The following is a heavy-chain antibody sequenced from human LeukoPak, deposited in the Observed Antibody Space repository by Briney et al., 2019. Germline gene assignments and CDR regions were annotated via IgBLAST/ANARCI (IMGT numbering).Heavy chain of an antibody. CDR1: GGSISSGSYY. J-gene: IGHJ5*02. D-gene: IGHD2-15*01. V-gene: IGHV4-61*02. CDR3: AREQKGHCSGGRCYLGVDP. Sequence: SQTLSLTCTVSGGSISSGSYYWSWIRQPAGKGLEWIGSIYTSGSTNYNPSLKSRVTISVDTSKNQFSLKLSSVTAADTAVYYCAREQKGHCSGGRCYLGVDPWGQGSLVTVSS. CDR2: IYTSGST.